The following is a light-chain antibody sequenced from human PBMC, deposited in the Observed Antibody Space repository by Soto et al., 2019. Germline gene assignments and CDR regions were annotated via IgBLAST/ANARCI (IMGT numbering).Light chain of an antibody. CDR2: KVS. V-gene: IGKV2-24*01. J-gene: IGKJ4*01. Sequence: DIVMTQTPLSSPVILGQPASISFRSSQRLVHSDGNTYLSCLQQRPGQPARLLIYKVSKRFSGVPDRFSGSGAGTDFTLKSRRVEAEEVGVYDCTQVTQFLAFGGGTKVDI. CDR3: TQVTQFLA. CDR1: QRLVHSDGNTY.